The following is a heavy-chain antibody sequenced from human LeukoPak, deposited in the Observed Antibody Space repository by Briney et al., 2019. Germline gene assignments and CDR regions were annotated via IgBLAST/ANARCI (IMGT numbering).Heavy chain of an antibody. J-gene: IGHJ4*02. CDR1: GGSINTYY. Sequence: SETLSLTCTVSGGSINTYYWSWIRQPAGKGLEWIGRIYTSGSTNYNPSLKSRVTISVDTSKNQFSLKLSSVSAADTAVYYCARGRNDFWSGYHPEDYWGQGTLVTVSS. V-gene: IGHV4-4*07. CDR2: IYTSGST. D-gene: IGHD3-3*01. CDR3: ARGRNDFWSGYHPEDY.